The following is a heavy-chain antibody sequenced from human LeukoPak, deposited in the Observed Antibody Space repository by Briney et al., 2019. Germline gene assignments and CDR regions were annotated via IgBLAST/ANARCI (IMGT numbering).Heavy chain of an antibody. V-gene: IGHV3-23*01. CDR1: GFSFPYG. CDR3: GYYNSGSYSTPDS. Sequence: GGSLRLSCEASGFSFPYGMSWVRQAPGKGLEWVSGITNSGENTYYADSVKGRFTISRDNSKNTLYLQMKTLRSEDTAVYYCGYYNSGSYSTPDSWGQGTQVTVSS. D-gene: IGHD3-10*01. CDR2: ITNSGENT. J-gene: IGHJ5*01.